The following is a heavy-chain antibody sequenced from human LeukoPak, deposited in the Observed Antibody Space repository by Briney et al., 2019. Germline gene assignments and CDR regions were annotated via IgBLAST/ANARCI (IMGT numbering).Heavy chain of an antibody. Sequence: SETLSLTCSVSKDSIASGYYWGWIRQPPGKGLEWIGYIYYSGSTNHNPSLKSRVTISVDTSKNQFSLKLSSVTAADTAVYYCARDRHYYDSSGYYYASTAGAFDIWGQGTMVTVSS. CDR1: KDSIASGYY. V-gene: IGHV4-59*12. CDR3: ARDRHYYDSSGYYYASTAGAFDI. CDR2: IYYSGST. J-gene: IGHJ3*02. D-gene: IGHD3-22*01.